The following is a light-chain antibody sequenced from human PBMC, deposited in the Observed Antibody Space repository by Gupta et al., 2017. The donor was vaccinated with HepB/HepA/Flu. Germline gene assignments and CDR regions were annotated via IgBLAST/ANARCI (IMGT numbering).Light chain of an antibody. Sequence: QLVLTQSPSASASLGASVTLTRTLSSGHSSYAIAWHQQQPEKGPRYLMNVNSDGSHTKGDGIPDRFSGSSSGAERYLTISSLQSEDEADYYCQTWGSGIGYAFGTGTKVTVL. J-gene: IGLJ1*01. CDR1: SGHSSYA. CDR2: VNSDGSH. CDR3: QTWGSGIGYA. V-gene: IGLV4-69*01.